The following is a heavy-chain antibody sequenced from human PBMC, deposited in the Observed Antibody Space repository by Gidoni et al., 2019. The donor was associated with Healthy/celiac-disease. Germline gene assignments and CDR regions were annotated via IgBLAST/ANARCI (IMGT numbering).Heavy chain of an antibody. D-gene: IGHD3-22*01. Sequence: QVTLRESGPALVKPTQPLTLTCTFSGFSLSTSGMCVSWIRQPPGKALEWLALIDWDDDKYYSTSLKTRLTISKDTSKNQVVLTMTNMDPVDTATYYCARIVHYYDSRGGMDVWGQGTTVTVSS. CDR3: ARIVHYYDSRGGMDV. CDR1: GFSLSTSGMC. V-gene: IGHV2-70*01. J-gene: IGHJ6*02. CDR2: IDWDDDK.